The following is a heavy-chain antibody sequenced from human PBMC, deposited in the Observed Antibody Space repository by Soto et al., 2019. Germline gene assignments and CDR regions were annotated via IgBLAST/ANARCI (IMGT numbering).Heavy chain of an antibody. V-gene: IGHV4-59*08. Sequence: QVQLQESGPGLVKPSETLSLTCTVSGDYISSHYWSWLRQPPGKGLEWIGYVYHSGKTDSKPSLKRRVNVPMDTSKNQISLSLTSATAADTAVYYCARPRGTTPAVWYFELWGRGTLVTVSS. CDR1: GDYISSHY. CDR2: VYHSGKT. D-gene: IGHD2-2*01. J-gene: IGHJ2*01. CDR3: ARPRGTTPAVWYFEL.